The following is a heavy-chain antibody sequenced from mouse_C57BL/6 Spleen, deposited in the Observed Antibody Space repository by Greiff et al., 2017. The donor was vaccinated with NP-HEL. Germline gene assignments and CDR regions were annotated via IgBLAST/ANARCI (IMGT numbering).Heavy chain of an antibody. CDR2: IDPSDSYT. CDR1: GYTFTSYW. D-gene: IGHD3-1*01. Sequence: VQLQQPGAELVMPGASVKLSCKASGYTFTSYWMHWVEQRPGQGLEWIGEIDPSDSYTNYNQKFKGKSTLTVDKSSSTAYMQLSSLTSEDSAVYYCARGAFYFDYWGQGTTLTVSS. CDR3: ARGAFYFDY. V-gene: IGHV1-69*01. J-gene: IGHJ2*01.